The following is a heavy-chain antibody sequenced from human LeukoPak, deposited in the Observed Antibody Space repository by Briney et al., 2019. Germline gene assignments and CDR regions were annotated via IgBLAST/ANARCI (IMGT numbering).Heavy chain of an antibody. CDR2: IYYSGST. CDR3: ASGGWKQWLVPNYYYYYGMDV. V-gene: IGHV4-31*03. D-gene: IGHD6-19*01. J-gene: IGHJ6*02. Sequence: PSETLSLTCTVSGGSISSGGYYWSWIRQHPGKGLEWIGYIYYSGSTYYNPSLKSRVTISVDTSKNQFSLKLSSVTAADTAVYYCASGGWKQWLVPNYYYYYGMDVWGQGTTVTVSS. CDR1: GGSISSGGYY.